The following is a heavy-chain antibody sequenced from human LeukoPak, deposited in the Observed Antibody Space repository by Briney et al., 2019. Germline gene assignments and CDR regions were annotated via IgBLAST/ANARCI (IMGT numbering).Heavy chain of an antibody. CDR3: ARQADYGDYVDY. CDR1: GSSFTSYW. CDR2: IYPGDSAT. Sequence: GASLKISCKGSGSSFTSYWIGWVHPIREKGQGRMGIIYPGDSATKARPSFRGEVTISADKSIGTAYLQWSRVKASDTAMYYCARQADYGDYVDYGGQGTLVTVSS. J-gene: IGHJ4*02. V-gene: IGHV5-51*07. D-gene: IGHD4-17*01.